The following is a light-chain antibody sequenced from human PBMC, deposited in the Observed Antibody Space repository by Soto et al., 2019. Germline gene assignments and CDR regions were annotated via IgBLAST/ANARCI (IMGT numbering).Light chain of an antibody. V-gene: IGKV1-33*01. Sequence: DIQMTQSPSSLSASVGDRVTITCQASQDITNYLHWFQQKPGKAPKLLIYDASNLETGVPSRFSGSGSGTEFTLTISSLQPDGFATYYCQHYNSYSEAFGQGTKVDIK. CDR1: QDITNY. CDR2: DAS. J-gene: IGKJ1*01. CDR3: QHYNSYSEA.